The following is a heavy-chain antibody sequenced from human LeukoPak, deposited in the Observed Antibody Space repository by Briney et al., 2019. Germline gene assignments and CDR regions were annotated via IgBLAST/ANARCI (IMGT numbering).Heavy chain of an antibody. Sequence: PWGSLRLSCAASGFTFSSYEMNWVRQAPGKGLEWISYISNTGGTIYQADSVKGRFIISRDNAKNSLYLQMNSLKTDDTAVYYCTTDEGGFPGYFDYWGQGTLVTVSS. CDR2: ISNTGGTI. CDR1: GFTFSSYE. CDR3: TTDEGGFPGYFDY. D-gene: IGHD3-16*01. J-gene: IGHJ4*02. V-gene: IGHV3-48*03.